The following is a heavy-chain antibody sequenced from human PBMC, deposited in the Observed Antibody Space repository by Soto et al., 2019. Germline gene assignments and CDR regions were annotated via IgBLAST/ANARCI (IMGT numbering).Heavy chain of an antibody. Sequence: GASWKVSCNASGYTFTSYAMHWVRQAPGQRLEWMGWINAGNGNTKYSQKFQGRVTITRDTSASTAYMELSSLRSEDTAVYYCARDHMRYFDWMPRYYYGMDVWGQGTTVTVS. J-gene: IGHJ6*02. CDR1: GYTFTSYA. CDR3: ARDHMRYFDWMPRYYYGMDV. V-gene: IGHV1-3*01. D-gene: IGHD3-9*01. CDR2: INAGNGNT.